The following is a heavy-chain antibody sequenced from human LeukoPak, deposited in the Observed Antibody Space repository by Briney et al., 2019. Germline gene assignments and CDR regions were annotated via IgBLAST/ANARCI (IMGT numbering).Heavy chain of an antibody. V-gene: IGHV3-21*01. CDR3: ARELIGDYYYMDV. CDR1: GFTFSSYS. D-gene: IGHD2/OR15-2a*01. Sequence: GGSLRLSCAGSGFTFSSYSMNWVRQAPGKGLEWVSSISSSSSYIYYADSVKGRFTISRDNAKNSLYLQMNSLRAEDTAVYYCARELIGDYYYMDVWGKGTTVTVSS. CDR2: ISSSSSYI. J-gene: IGHJ6*03.